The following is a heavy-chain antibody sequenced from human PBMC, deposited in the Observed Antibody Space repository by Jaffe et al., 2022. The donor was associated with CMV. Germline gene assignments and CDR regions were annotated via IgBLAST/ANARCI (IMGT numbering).Heavy chain of an antibody. CDR3: TTAASGTVDYYDSSGYGVADY. J-gene: IGHJ4*02. CDR2: IKSKTDGGTT. D-gene: IGHD3-22*01. CDR1: GFTFSNAW. V-gene: IGHV3-15*01. Sequence: EVQLVESGGGLVKPGGSLRLSCAASGFTFSNAWMSWVRQAPGKGLEWVGRIKSKTDGGTTDYAAPVKGRFTISRDDSKNTLYLQMNSLKTEDTAVYYCTTAASGTVDYYDSSGYGVADYWGQGTLVTVSS.